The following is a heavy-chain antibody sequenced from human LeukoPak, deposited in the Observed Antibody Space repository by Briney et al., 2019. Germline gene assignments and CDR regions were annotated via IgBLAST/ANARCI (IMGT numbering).Heavy chain of an antibody. J-gene: IGHJ4*02. CDR3: ARVGILMVYGTDY. V-gene: IGHV4-39*01. CDR1: GGSISSSSYY. CDR2: IYYSGST. D-gene: IGHD2-8*01. Sequence: SETLSLTCTVSGGSISSSSYYWGWIRQPPGKGLEWIGSIYYSGSTYYNPSLKSRVTISVDTSKNQFSLKLSSVTAADTAVYYCARVGILMVYGTDYWGQGTLVTVSS.